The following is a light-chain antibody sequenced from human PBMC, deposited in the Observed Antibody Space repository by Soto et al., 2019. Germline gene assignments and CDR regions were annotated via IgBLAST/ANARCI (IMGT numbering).Light chain of an antibody. V-gene: IGKV1-5*03. J-gene: IGKJ2*01. CDR3: QQYNPYPYT. CDR2: KAS. Sequence: DIQMTQSPSTLSASVGDRVTITCRASQSISSWLAWYQQQPGTAPKLLIYKASSLQSGVPSRFSVSGSGTEFTLTISCLQPDDFATYYCQQYNPYPYTFGQGTKLEIK. CDR1: QSISSW.